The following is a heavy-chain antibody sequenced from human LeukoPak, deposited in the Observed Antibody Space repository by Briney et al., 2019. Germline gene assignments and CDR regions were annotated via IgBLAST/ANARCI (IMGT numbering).Heavy chain of an antibody. CDR3: ARINYDSSGYYVDY. J-gene: IGHJ4*02. D-gene: IGHD3-22*01. V-gene: IGHV1-8*01. CDR1: GYTFTSYD. Sequence: ASVKVSCKASGYTFTSYDINWVRQATGQGLEWMGWMNPNSGNTGYAQKLQGRVTMTRNTSISTAYMELSSLRSEDTAVYYCARINYDSSGYYVDYWGQGTLVTVSS. CDR2: MNPNSGNT.